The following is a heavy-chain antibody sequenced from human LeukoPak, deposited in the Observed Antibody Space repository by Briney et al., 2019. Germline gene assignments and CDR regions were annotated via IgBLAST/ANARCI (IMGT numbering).Heavy chain of an antibody. CDR3: TTSNSYDSGGS. D-gene: IGHD3-22*01. V-gene: IGHV3-73*01. J-gene: IGHJ4*02. CDR1: GFIFSGSS. Sequence: GGSLKLSCAASGFIFSGSSMHWVRQASGKGLEWVGRIRSKANNYATTYAASVKGRFTISRDDSKNTAYLQMNSLKTEDTAVYYCTTSNSYDSGGSWGRGTLVTVSS. CDR2: IRSKANNYAT.